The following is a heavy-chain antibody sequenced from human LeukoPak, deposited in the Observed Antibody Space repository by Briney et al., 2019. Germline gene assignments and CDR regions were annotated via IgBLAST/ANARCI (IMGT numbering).Heavy chain of an antibody. CDR1: GFTFSGYW. CDR3: ARVNTHWGVDY. Sequence: GGPLRLSCAASGFTFSGYWMYWVRQVPGKGLVWLSQINSDGRSTNYADSVKGRFTISRDNAKNTLYLQMNNLRAEDTAVYYCARVNTHWGVDYWGQGTLVTVSS. J-gene: IGHJ4*02. V-gene: IGHV3-74*01. CDR2: INSDGRST. D-gene: IGHD7-27*01.